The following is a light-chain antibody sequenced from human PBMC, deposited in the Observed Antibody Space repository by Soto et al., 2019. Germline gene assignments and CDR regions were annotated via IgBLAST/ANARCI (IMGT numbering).Light chain of an antibody. V-gene: IGKV3-20*01. Sequence: EIVMMQSPATLSVSPGERATLSCRASQSVSSSYLAWYQQKPGQAPRLLIYGASSRATGIPDRFSGSGSGTDFTLTISRLEPEDFAVYYCQQYGSSPSTFGQGTRLEI. CDR2: GAS. CDR3: QQYGSSPST. CDR1: QSVSSSY. J-gene: IGKJ5*01.